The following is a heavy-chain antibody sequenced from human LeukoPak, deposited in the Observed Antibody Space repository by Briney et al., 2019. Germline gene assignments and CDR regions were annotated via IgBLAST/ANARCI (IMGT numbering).Heavy chain of an antibody. CDR3: ARSYASSWYWNWFDP. Sequence: SETLSLTCAVYGGSFSGYYWGWIRQPPGTGLEWIGSIYPSGSTFYNPSLKSRVTISVDTSKNQFSLRLSSVTAADTAVYYCARSYASSWYWNWFDPWGQGTLVTVSS. J-gene: IGHJ5*02. CDR2: IYPSGST. V-gene: IGHV4-38-2*01. D-gene: IGHD6-13*01. CDR1: GGSFSGYY.